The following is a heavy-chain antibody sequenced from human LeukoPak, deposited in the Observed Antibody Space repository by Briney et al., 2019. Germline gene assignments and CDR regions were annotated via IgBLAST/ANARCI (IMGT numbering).Heavy chain of an antibody. V-gene: IGHV3-30*18. CDR3: AKGFTNSDY. CDR1: GFTFSSYG. D-gene: IGHD3-10*01. Sequence: GGSPRLSCAASGFTFSSYGMHWVRQAPGKGLEWVAVISYDGSNKYYADSVKGRFTISRDNSKNTLYLQMNSLRAEDTAVYYCAKGFTNSDYWGQGTLVTVSS. J-gene: IGHJ4*02. CDR2: ISYDGSNK.